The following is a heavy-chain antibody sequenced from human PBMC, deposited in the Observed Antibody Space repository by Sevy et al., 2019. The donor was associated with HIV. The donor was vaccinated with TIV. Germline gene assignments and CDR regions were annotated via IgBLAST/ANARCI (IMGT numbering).Heavy chain of an antibody. Sequence: GESLKISCKGSGYIFTSYWISWVRQMPGKGLEWMGRIDPSDSYTNYSPSFQGHVTISADKSISTAYLQWSSLKASDTAMYYCARIIVGAKSWFDPWGQGTLVTVSS. D-gene: IGHD1-26*01. CDR1: GYIFTSYW. V-gene: IGHV5-10-1*01. CDR3: ARIIVGAKSWFDP. CDR2: IDPSDSYT. J-gene: IGHJ5*02.